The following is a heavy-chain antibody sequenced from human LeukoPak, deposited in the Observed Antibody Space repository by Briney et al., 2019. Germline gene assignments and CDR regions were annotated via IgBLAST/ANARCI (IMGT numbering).Heavy chain of an antibody. CDR3: ARVLDARMDV. D-gene: IGHD2-15*01. J-gene: IGHJ6*04. CDR2: INPNSGGT. CDR1: GYTFTGYY. Sequence: GASVKVSCXASGYTFTGYYMHWVRLARGQGLEWMGWINPNSGGTNYAQKFQGRVTMTRDTSISTAYMELSRLRSDDTAVYYCARVLDARMDVWGKGTTVTVSS. V-gene: IGHV1-2*02.